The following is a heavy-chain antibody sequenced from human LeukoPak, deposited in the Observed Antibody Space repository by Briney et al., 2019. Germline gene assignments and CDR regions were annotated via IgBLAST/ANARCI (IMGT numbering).Heavy chain of an antibody. Sequence: GASVKVSCKASGGTFSSYAISWVRQAPGQGLEWMGGIIPIFGTATYAQKLQGRVTLTADRSTSTAYMELSSLKSEDTAVYYCATEITGPREVRPFEFWGQGTLITVSS. J-gene: IGHJ4*02. D-gene: IGHD3-16*01. CDR1: GGTFSSYA. CDR2: IIPIFGTA. V-gene: IGHV1-69*06. CDR3: ATEITGPREVRPFEF.